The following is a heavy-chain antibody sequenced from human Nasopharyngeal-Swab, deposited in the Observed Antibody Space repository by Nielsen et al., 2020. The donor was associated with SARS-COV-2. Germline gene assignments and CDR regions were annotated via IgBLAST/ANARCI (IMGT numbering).Heavy chain of an antibody. CDR2: IYPGDSDT. V-gene: IGHV5-51*01. D-gene: IGHD3-10*01. J-gene: IGHJ5*02. Sequence: VRQMPGKGLEWVGIIYPGDSDTRYSPSFQGQVTISADKSISTAYPQWSSLKASDTAMYYCARARPVYYYGSGSYFDGWGWFDPWGQGTLVTVSS. CDR3: ARARPVYYYGSGSYFDGWGWFDP.